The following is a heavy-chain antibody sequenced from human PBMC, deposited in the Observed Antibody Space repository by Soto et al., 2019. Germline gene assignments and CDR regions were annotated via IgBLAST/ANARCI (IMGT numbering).Heavy chain of an antibody. CDR2: ISAYNGNT. D-gene: IGHD2-15*01. J-gene: IGHJ3*02. CDR3: ARYCSGGSCYSQGSAFDI. V-gene: IGHV1-18*01. CDR1: GYTFTIYG. Sequence: ASVKVSCKASGYTFTIYGVSWVRQAPGQGLEWMGWISAYNGNTNYAQKLQGRVTMTTDTSTSTAYMELRSLRSDDTAVYYCARYCSGGSCYSQGSAFDIWGQGTMVTVSS.